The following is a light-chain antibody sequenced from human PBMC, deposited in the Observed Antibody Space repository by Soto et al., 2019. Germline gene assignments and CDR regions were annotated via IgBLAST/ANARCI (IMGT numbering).Light chain of an antibody. V-gene: IGKV3-11*01. Sequence: EIVMTQSPATLSVSPGDRATLSCRASQSVGTSLAWYKQQPGQAPRLLIHDAAYRASGIPERFRGSGSGTAFSLSISSLEPDDFAVYYCQHRSSWPRSFGRGTKVEV. J-gene: IGKJ1*01. CDR3: QHRSSWPRS. CDR2: DAA. CDR1: QSVGTS.